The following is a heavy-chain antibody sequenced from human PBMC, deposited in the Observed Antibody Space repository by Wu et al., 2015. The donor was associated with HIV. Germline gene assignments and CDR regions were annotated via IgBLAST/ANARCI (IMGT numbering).Heavy chain of an antibody. D-gene: IGHD4-23*01. J-gene: IGHJ4*02. CDR1: GGTFSSYA. CDR2: IIPAFGTT. V-gene: IGHV1-69*13. Sequence: QVQLVQSGAEVKKPGSSVKVSCKASGGTFSSYAISWVRQAPGQGLEWMGRIIPAFGTTDYAGKFQGRVSISADDSTNTAYMELKALTSEDTAVYYCARPWQLRNGWPFFDYWGQGTLVTVSS. CDR3: ARPWQLRNGWPFFDY.